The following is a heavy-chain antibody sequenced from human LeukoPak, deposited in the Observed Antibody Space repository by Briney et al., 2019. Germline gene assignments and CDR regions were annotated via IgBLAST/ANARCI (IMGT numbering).Heavy chain of an antibody. CDR1: GSTFSSYA. Sequence: SVKVSCKASGSTFSSYAISWVRQAPGQGLEWMGGIIPIFGTANYAQKFQGRVTITTDESTSTAYMELSGLRSEDTAVYYCASKAAAGIGTWFDPWGQGTLVTVSS. D-gene: IGHD6-13*01. CDR2: IIPIFGTA. V-gene: IGHV1-69*05. CDR3: ASKAAAGIGTWFDP. J-gene: IGHJ5*02.